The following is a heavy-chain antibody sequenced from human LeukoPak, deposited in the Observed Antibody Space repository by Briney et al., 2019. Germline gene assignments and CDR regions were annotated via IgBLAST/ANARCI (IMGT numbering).Heavy chain of an antibody. CDR2: MSGTGGII. V-gene: IGHV3-23*01. Sequence: GGSLRLSCAASGFTFSKYWMSWVRQVPGRGLEWVSSMSGTGGIIYYADSVKGRFTVTRDNSKNILYLQMNSPTVEDTAVYFCAKSDVEAAASSAYFDFWGQGSLVTVSS. J-gene: IGHJ4*02. CDR1: GFTFSKYW. D-gene: IGHD6-13*01. CDR3: AKSDVEAAASSAYFDF.